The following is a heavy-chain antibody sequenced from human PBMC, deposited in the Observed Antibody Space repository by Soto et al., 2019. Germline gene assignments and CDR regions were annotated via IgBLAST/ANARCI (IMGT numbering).Heavy chain of an antibody. D-gene: IGHD4-4*01. CDR2: ISAYNGNT. CDR1: GYTLTSYG. Sequence: ASVKVYCKASGYTLTSYGVSWVRQATGQGLEWMGWISAYNGNTNYAQKLQGRVTMTTDTSTSTAYMELRSLRSDDTAVYYCASYLTTVARGGYYGMDVWGQGTTVTVSS. CDR3: ASYLTTVARGGYYGMDV. V-gene: IGHV1-18*01. J-gene: IGHJ6*02.